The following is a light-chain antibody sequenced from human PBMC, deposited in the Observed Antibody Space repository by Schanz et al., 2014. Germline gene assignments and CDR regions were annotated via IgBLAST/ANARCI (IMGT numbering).Light chain of an antibody. CDR1: QSVSSSY. CDR2: GAS. CDR3: QQYGSLPGT. V-gene: IGKV3-20*01. Sequence: EIVLTQSPGTLSLSPGERATLSCRASQSVSSSYLAWYQQKPGQAPRLLIYGASSRATGIPDRFSGSGSGTDFTLTISSLEPEDFAVYYCQQYGSLPGTFGQGTKVEIK. J-gene: IGKJ1*01.